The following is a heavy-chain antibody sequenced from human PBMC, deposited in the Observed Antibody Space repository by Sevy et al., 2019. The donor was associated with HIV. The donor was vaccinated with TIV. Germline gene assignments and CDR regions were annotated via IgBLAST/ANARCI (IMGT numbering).Heavy chain of an antibody. Sequence: GGSLRLSCAASGFTFSSYAMHWVRQAPGKGLEWVAVISYDGSNKYYADSVKGRFTISRDNSKNTLYLQMNSLRAEDTAVYYCARAPHRYSNHFWSGYSWSRYYGMDVWGQGTTVTVSS. CDR1: GFTFSSYA. CDR2: ISYDGSNK. V-gene: IGHV3-30-3*01. CDR3: ARAPHRYSNHFWSGYSWSRYYGMDV. D-gene: IGHD3-3*02. J-gene: IGHJ6*02.